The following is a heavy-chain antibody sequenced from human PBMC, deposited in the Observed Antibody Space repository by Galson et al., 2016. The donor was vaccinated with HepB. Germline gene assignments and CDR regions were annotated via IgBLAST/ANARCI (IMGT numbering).Heavy chain of an antibody. CDR3: ARGIYFYGLVGY. D-gene: IGHD3-10*01. V-gene: IGHV1-18*01. CDR1: GYTFITYG. Sequence: SVKVSCKASGYTFITYGISWVRQAPGQGLEWLGWISPYNGSTKYPQKFQGRVTLTTDTSASTAFMEMRSLRSDDTAVYYCARGIYFYGLVGYWGQGTLVTVSS. J-gene: IGHJ4*02. CDR2: ISPYNGST.